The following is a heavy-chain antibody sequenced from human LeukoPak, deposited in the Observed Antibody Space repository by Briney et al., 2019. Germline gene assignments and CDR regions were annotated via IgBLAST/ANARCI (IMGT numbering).Heavy chain of an antibody. CDR2: ISSSSSYI. D-gene: IGHD5-18*01. CDR1: GFTFSSYS. CDR3: ARDGTAMGNFDY. Sequence: GGSLRLSCAASGFTFSSYSMNWVRQAPGKGLEWVSSISSSSSYIYYADSVKGRFTISRDNAKNSLYLQMNSLRAEDTAVYYCARDGTAMGNFDYWGQGTLVTVSS. V-gene: IGHV3-21*01. J-gene: IGHJ4*02.